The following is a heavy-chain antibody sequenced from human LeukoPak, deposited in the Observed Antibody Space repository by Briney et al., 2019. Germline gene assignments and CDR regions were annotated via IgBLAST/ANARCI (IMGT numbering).Heavy chain of an antibody. CDR1: GYTFTGYY. V-gene: IGHV1-2*02. Sequence: ASVKVSCKASGYTFTGYYMHWVRQAPGQGLEWMGWINPNSGGTNYAQKFQGRVTMTRDTSISTAYMELSRLRSDDTAVYYCATWGIAVAGTGSWAFDIWGQGTMVTVSS. CDR3: ATWGIAVAGTGSWAFDI. CDR2: INPNSGGT. J-gene: IGHJ3*02. D-gene: IGHD6-19*01.